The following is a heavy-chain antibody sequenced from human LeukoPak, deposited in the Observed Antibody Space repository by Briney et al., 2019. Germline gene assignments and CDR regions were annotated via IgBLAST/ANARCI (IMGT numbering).Heavy chain of an antibody. V-gene: IGHV3-9*01. J-gene: IGHJ4*02. CDR1: GFTFDDYA. CDR3: ARGTLYSSGPYYFDY. D-gene: IGHD6-19*01. CDR2: ISWNSGSI. Sequence: GGSLRLSCAASGFTFDDYAMHWVRQAPGKGLEWVSGISWNSGSIGYADSVKGRFTISRDNARNSLYLQMNSLRAEDTALYYCARGTLYSSGPYYFDYWGQGTLVTVSS.